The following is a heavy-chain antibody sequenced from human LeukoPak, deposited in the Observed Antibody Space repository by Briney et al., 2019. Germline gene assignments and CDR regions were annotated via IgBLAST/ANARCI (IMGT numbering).Heavy chain of an antibody. J-gene: IGHJ6*03. CDR1: GGSLSDYY. CDR2: INHGGTT. Sequence: PSETLSLTCGVHGGSLSDYYWTWIRQPPGKGLEWIGEINHGGTTNYNPSLKSRVTTSVDTSKNQFSLKLSSVTAADTAVYYCARAITTTPTSYFYYYYMDVWGKGTTVTVSS. V-gene: IGHV4-34*01. D-gene: IGHD4-11*01. CDR3: ARAITTTPTSYFYYYYMDV.